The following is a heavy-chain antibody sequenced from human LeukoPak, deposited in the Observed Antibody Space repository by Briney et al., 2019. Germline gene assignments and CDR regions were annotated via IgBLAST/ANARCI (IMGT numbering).Heavy chain of an antibody. J-gene: IGHJ4*02. D-gene: IGHD3-16*01. Sequence: GRSLRLSCADSGFTFSNAWMSWVRRAPGKGLEWVSTITTNGNFIDYADSLKGRFTISRDDAKNSLYLQMNSLRAEDTAVYYCARFGSPPGFGYWGQGTLVTVSS. CDR1: GFTFSNAW. V-gene: IGHV3-21*01. CDR3: ARFGSPPGFGY. CDR2: ITTNGNFI.